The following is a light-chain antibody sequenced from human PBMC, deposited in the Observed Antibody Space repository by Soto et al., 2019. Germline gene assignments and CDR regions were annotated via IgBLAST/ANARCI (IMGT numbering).Light chain of an antibody. J-gene: IGKJ1*01. Sequence: EIVLTQSPGTLSLSRGERATLSCRASQSVGSRFLAWYQQKPGQAPRLVIHGASTRATGIPDRFSGSGSGTDFTLTISRLEADDFAVYYCQQYYISRKFGQGTKV. CDR2: GAS. CDR3: QQYYISRK. CDR1: QSVGSRF. V-gene: IGKV3-20*01.